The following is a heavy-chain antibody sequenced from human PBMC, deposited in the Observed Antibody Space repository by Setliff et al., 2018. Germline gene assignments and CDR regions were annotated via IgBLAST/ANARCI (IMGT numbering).Heavy chain of an antibody. Sequence: ASVKVSCKASGYTFTDYYIHWVRQAPGQGLEWMGRINPNSGATNFAQKFQGRVTMTRDTSISTAYMDLSRLRSDDTAVYYCARGNEGLYWGQGTLVTVSS. CDR2: INPNSGAT. CDR1: GYTFTDYY. V-gene: IGHV1-2*06. J-gene: IGHJ4*02. CDR3: ARGNEGLY.